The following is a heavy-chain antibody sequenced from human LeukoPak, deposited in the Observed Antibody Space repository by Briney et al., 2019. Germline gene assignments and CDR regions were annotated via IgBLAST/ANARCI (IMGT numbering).Heavy chain of an antibody. CDR1: GGSITTYY. J-gene: IGHJ4*02. CDR3: ANFGVVTGFDY. Sequence: PSETLSLTCTVSGGSITTYYYSWIRQPPGKGLEWIGYIYYSGSTNYNPSLKSRVTISVDTSKNQFSLKLSSVTAADTAVYYCANFGVVTGFDYWGQGTLVTVSS. CDR2: IYYSGST. V-gene: IGHV4-59*01. D-gene: IGHD3-3*01.